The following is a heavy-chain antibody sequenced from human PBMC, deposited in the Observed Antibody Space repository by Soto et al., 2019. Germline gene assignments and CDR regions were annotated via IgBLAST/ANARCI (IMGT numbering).Heavy chain of an antibody. V-gene: IGHV4-31*03. CDR1: GGSISSGGYY. D-gene: IGHD2-2*01. CDR3: ARGFRSSLPFDY. Sequence: SETLSLTCTVSGGSISSGGYYWSWIRQHPGKGLEWIGYIYYSGSTYYNPSLKSRVTISVDTSKNQFSLKLSSVTAADTAVYYCARGFRSSLPFDYWGQGTLVTVSS. CDR2: IYYSGST. J-gene: IGHJ4*02.